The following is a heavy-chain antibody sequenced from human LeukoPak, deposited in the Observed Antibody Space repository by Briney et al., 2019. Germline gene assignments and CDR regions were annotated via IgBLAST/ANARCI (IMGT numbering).Heavy chain of an antibody. CDR1: GYTFTGYY. Sequence: ASVKVSCKASGYTFTGYYMHWVRQAPGQGLEWMGWINPNSGGTNYAQKFQGRVTMTRDTSISTAYMELSRLRSDDTAVYYCARVVGPYYDILTGYPGSYDYWGQGTLVTVSS. CDR3: ARVVGPYYDILTGYPGSYDY. V-gene: IGHV1-2*02. D-gene: IGHD3-9*01. J-gene: IGHJ4*02. CDR2: INPNSGGT.